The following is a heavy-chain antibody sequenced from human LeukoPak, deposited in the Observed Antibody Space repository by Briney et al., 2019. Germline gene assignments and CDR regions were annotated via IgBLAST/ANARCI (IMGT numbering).Heavy chain of an antibody. V-gene: IGHV3-21*04. Sequence: PGGSLRLSCAASGFTFSNYNMNWVRQAPGKGLEWVSSISYSSSYIYYADSVKGRFTISRDNAKNSLYLQMNSLRAEDTAVYYCARDRSAGRITLDAFDIWGQGTMVTVSS. CDR2: ISYSSSYI. D-gene: IGHD3-10*01. CDR3: ARDRSAGRITLDAFDI. J-gene: IGHJ3*02. CDR1: GFTFSNYN.